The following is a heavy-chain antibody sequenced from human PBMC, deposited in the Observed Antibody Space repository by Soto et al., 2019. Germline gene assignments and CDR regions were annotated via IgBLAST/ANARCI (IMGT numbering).Heavy chain of an antibody. Sequence: HPGGSLRLSCAASGFTFNNYAMNWVRQAPGKGLEWVATISGTGGNTYYADSVKGRFTVSRDNAKNSLHLQMISLRDEDTAVYYCARKAASGSYLVYWGQGALVTVSS. V-gene: IGHV3-23*01. CDR2: ISGTGGNT. D-gene: IGHD3-10*01. CDR3: ARKAASGSYLVY. CDR1: GFTFNNYA. J-gene: IGHJ4*02.